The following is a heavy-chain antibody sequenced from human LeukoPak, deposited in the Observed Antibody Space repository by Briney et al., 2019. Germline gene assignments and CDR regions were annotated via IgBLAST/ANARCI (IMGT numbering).Heavy chain of an antibody. Sequence: PSETLSLTCTVSGGSISSSSYYWGWIRQPPGKGLEWIGSIYYSGSTYYNPSLKSRVTISVDTSKNQFSLKLSSATAADTAVYYCARDRSSWRFYDYWGQGTLVTVSS. D-gene: IGHD6-13*01. J-gene: IGHJ4*02. CDR1: GGSISSSSYY. V-gene: IGHV4-39*07. CDR3: ARDRSSWRFYDY. CDR2: IYYSGST.